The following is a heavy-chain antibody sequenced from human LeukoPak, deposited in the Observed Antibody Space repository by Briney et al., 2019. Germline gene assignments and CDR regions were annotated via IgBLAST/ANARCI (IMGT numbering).Heavy chain of an antibody. J-gene: IGHJ4*02. CDR1: GFTFSSYW. CDR3: ARSAGGYCSGGSCFGYYFDY. CDR2: SNSDGSST. D-gene: IGHD2-15*01. Sequence: GGSLGLSCAASGFTFSSYWMHWVRQAPGKGLVWVSRSNSDGSSTSYADSVKGRFTISRDNAKNTLYLQMNSLRAEDTAVYYCARSAGGYCSGGSCFGYYFDYWGQGTLVTVSS. V-gene: IGHV3-74*01.